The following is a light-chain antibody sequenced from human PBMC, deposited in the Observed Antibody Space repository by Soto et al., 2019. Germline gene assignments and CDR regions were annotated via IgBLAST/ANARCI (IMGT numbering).Light chain of an antibody. V-gene: IGLV1-44*01. CDR1: SSNIGSNT. J-gene: IGLJ2*01. CDR3: AAWDDSLNGVA. CDR2: SNT. Sequence: QSVLTQPPSASGTPGQRVTISCSGSSSNIGSNTVTWFQHLPGTAPKLLISSNTQRPSGVPDRFSGSKSGTSASLAIGGLQSEDEADYYCAAWDDSLNGVAFGGGTKVTVL.